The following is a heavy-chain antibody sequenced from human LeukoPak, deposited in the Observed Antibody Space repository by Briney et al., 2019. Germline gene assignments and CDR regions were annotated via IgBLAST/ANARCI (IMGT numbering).Heavy chain of an antibody. CDR1: GFTFSSYS. V-gene: IGHV3-48*04. D-gene: IGHD2-2*01. CDR2: ISSSSSTI. CDR3: ARSVVVPAAKGGGDY. J-gene: IGHJ4*02. Sequence: GGSLSLSCAASGFTFSSYSMNWVRQAPGKGLEWVSYISSSSSTIYYADSVKGRFTISRDNAKNSLYLQMNSLRAEDTAVYYCARSVVVPAAKGGGDYWGQGTLVTVSS.